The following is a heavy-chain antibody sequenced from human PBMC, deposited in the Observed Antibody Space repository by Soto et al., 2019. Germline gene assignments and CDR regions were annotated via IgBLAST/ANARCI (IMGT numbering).Heavy chain of an antibody. D-gene: IGHD6-13*01. Sequence: ASVKVSCKASGYTFTSYAMHWVRQPPGQGLEWMGWISAYNGNTNYAQKLQGRVTMTTDTSTSTAYMELRSMRSDDTAVDYCARDHPDSSSWYYFDYWGQGTLVTVSS. CDR2: ISAYNGNT. CDR1: GYTFTSYA. J-gene: IGHJ4*02. V-gene: IGHV1-18*01. CDR3: ARDHPDSSSWYYFDY.